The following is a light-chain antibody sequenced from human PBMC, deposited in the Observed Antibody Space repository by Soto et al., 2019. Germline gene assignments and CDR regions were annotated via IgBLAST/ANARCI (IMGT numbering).Light chain of an antibody. J-gene: IGKJ4*01. CDR3: QQSNSTPLT. CDR1: QSISRR. CDR2: DIS. V-gene: IGKV1-39*01. Sequence: DIPMTQSPSSLSASVGDRVTITCRASQSISRRLNWFQQKPGKAPKLLIYDISSSQSGVPSRFSGSGSGTDFTLTISSLQPEDFATYYCQQSNSTPLTFGGGTRVEIK.